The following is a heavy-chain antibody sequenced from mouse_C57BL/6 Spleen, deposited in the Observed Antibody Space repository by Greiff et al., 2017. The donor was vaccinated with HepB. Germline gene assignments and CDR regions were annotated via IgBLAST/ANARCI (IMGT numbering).Heavy chain of an antibody. CDR2: INPSSGYT. J-gene: IGHJ2*01. CDR3: NNYGSSYDFDY. CDR1: GYTFTSYS. D-gene: IGHD1-1*01. Sequence: VQLQQSGAELVRPGASVKMSCKASGYTFTSYSMHWVKQRPGQGLEWIGYINPSSGYTKYNQKFKDKATLTADKSSSTAYMQLSSLTSEDSAVYYCNNYGSSYDFDYWGQGTTLTVSS. V-gene: IGHV1-4*01.